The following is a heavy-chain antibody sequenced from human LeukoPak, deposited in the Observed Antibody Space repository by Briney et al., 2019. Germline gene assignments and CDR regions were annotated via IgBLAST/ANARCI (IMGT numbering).Heavy chain of an antibody. CDR2: IIPILGIA. V-gene: IGHV1-69*04. D-gene: IGHD3-3*01. J-gene: IGHJ6*02. CDR3: ARAHYDFWSGYPPTTCYGMDV. CDR1: GGTFSSYA. Sequence: ASVKVSCMASGGTFSSYAISWVRQAPGQGLEWMGRIIPILGIANYAQKFQGRVTITADKSTSTAYMELSSLRSEDTAVYYCARAHYDFWSGYPPTTCYGMDVWGQGTTVTVSS.